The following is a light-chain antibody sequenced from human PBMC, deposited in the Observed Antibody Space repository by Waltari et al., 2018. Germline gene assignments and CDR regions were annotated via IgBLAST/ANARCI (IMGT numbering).Light chain of an antibody. CDR2: RNN. Sequence: QSVLTQPPSASGTPGQRVTISCSGSSSNIGSNYVYWYQQLPGTAPKLLSYRNNQRPSGVPDRCCGSKSGTSASLAISGLRSEDEADYYCAAWDDSLSGPVFGGGTKLTVL. CDR3: AAWDDSLSGPV. CDR1: SSNIGSNY. V-gene: IGLV1-47*01. J-gene: IGLJ2*01.